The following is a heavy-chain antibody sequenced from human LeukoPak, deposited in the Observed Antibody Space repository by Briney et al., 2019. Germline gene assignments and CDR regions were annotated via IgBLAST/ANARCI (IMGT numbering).Heavy chain of an antibody. CDR3: AKRFPQSAFGV. Sequence: GGSLRLSCAASGFTIGGFAMNWVRQAPGKGLEWVSGIGDNGAITSYADYVKGRFTISRDNSKNTLYLQMNSLRAEDTAVYYCAKRFPQSAFGVWGQGTMVIVSS. J-gene: IGHJ3*01. CDR2: IGDNGAIT. CDR1: GFTIGGFA. V-gene: IGHV3-23*01.